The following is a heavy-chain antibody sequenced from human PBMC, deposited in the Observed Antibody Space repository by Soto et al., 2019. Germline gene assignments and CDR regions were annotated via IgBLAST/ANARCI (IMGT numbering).Heavy chain of an antibody. V-gene: IGHV1-3*01. CDR2: INAGNGNT. Sequence: ASVKVSCKASGYTFTSYAMHWVRQAPGQRLEWMGWINAGNGNTKYSQKFQGRVTITRDTSASTAYMELSSLRSEDTAVYYCAGNGGYCSSTSCYHCFDPWGQGTLVTVSS. CDR3: AGNGGYCSSTSCYHCFDP. D-gene: IGHD2-2*01. J-gene: IGHJ5*02. CDR1: GYTFTSYA.